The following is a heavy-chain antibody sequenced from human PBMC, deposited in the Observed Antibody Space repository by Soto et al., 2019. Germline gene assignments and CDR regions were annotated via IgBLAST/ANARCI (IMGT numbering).Heavy chain of an antibody. V-gene: IGHV4-39*01. CDR3: ARRGQTGIDY. D-gene: IGHD3-10*01. CDR1: GGSISSSSYY. Sequence: PSETLSLTCTVSGGSISSSSYYWGWIRQPPGKGLEWIGSIYYSGSTYYNPSLKSRVTISVDTSKNQFSLKLSSVTAADTAVYYCARRGQTGIDYWGQGTLVTVSS. CDR2: IYYSGST. J-gene: IGHJ4*02.